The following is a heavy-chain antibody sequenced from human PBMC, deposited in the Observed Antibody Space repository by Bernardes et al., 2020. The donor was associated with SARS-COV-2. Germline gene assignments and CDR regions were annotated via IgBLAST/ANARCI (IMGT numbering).Heavy chain of an antibody. J-gene: IGHJ6*03. CDR1: GGSFSGYY. CDR3: ARRMTVFSSSYLLYYYYMDV. Sequence: SETLSLTCAVYGGSFSGYYWSWIRQPPGKGLEWIWEINHSGSTNYNPSLNSRVTISVDTSKNQFSLKLSSVPAAYTAVYYCARRMTVFSSSYLLYYYYMDVWGKGTTVTVSS. V-gene: IGHV4-34*01. CDR2: INHSGST. D-gene: IGHD3-16*02.